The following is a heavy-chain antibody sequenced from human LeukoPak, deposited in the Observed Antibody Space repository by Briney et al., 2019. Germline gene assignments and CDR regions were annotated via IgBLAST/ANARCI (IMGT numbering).Heavy chain of an antibody. CDR2: IYYSGST. Sequence: SETLSLTCTVSGGSISSSSYYWGWIRQPPGKGLEWIGSIYYSGSTYYNPSLKSRVTISVDTSKNQFSLKLNSVTAADTAVYYCASKYYYDSSGYYPFDYWGQGTLVTVSS. CDR3: ASKYYYDSSGYYPFDY. D-gene: IGHD3-22*01. V-gene: IGHV4-39*01. CDR1: GGSISSSSYY. J-gene: IGHJ4*02.